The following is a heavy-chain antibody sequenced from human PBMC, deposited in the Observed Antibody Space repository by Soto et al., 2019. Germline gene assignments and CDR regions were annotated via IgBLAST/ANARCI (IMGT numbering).Heavy chain of an antibody. D-gene: IGHD6-19*01. V-gene: IGHV4-39*01. J-gene: IGHJ4*02. Sequence: SETLSLTCTVSGGSISSSSYYWGWIRQPPGKGLEWIGSIYYSGSTYYNPSLKSRVTISVDTSKNQFSLKLSSVTAADTAVYYCARWGQYSSGEGFDYWGQGTLVTVYS. CDR1: GGSISSSSYY. CDR3: ARWGQYSSGEGFDY. CDR2: IYYSGST.